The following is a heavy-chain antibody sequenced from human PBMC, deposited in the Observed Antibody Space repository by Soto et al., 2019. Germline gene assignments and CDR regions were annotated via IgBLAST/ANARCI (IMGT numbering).Heavy chain of an antibody. CDR3: ARGRTNYDILTGNRNYYFDY. D-gene: IGHD3-9*01. CDR1: GGSFSGYY. CDR2: INHSGST. J-gene: IGHJ4*02. V-gene: IGHV4-34*01. Sequence: SETLSLTCAVYGGSFSGYYWSWIRQPPGKGLEWIGEINHSGSTNYNPSLKSRVTISVDTSKNQFSLKLSSVTAADTAVYYCARGRTNYDILTGNRNYYFDYWRQGTLVTVSS.